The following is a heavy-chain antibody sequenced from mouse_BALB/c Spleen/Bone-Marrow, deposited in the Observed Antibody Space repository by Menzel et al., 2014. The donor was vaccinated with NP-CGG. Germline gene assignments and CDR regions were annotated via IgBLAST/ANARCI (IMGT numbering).Heavy chain of an antibody. V-gene: IGHV14-3*02. J-gene: IGHJ4*01. Sequence: VQLKESGAELVKPGASVKLSCTASGFNIKDTYMHWVKQRPEQSLEWIGRIDPANGNTKYDPKFQGKATITADTSSNTAYLQFSSLTSEDTAVYYCARWEYYAMDYWGQGTSVTVSS. CDR1: GFNIKDTY. CDR3: ARWEYYAMDY. CDR2: IDPANGNT. D-gene: IGHD4-1*01.